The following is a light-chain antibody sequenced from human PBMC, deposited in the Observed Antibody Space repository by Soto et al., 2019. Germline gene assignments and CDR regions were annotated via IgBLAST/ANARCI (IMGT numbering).Light chain of an antibody. V-gene: IGKV1-5*03. CDR3: QHYNSYPLT. Sequence: DIQMTQSPSTLSASVGDRVTITCRASQSISSWLAWYQQKPGKAPKLLIYTASNLQSGVPSRFSGSGSGTEYTLTISSLQPDDFATYYCQHYNSYPLTFGQGTKVEIK. CDR1: QSISSW. CDR2: TAS. J-gene: IGKJ1*01.